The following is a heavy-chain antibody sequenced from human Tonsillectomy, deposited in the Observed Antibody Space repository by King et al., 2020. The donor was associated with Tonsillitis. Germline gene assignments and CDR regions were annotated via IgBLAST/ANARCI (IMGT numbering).Heavy chain of an antibody. D-gene: IGHD1-1*01. CDR3: AKAAGTYFDY. CDR1: GFPFRGYA. V-gene: IGHV3-23*04. Sequence: VQLVESGGGWVQLGGSLKLSGQAPGFPFRGYALSWFGQAQGRGLEWVPPFRGGGGSTYYADSVKGRFTISRDNSKNTLYLQMNSLRAEDTAVYYCAKAAGTYFDYWGQGTLVTVSS. CDR2: FRGGGGST. J-gene: IGHJ4*02.